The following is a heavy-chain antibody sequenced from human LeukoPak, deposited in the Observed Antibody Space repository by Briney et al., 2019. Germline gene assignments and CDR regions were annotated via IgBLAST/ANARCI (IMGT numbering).Heavy chain of an antibody. CDR1: GFTFSTYW. CDR2: INPDGSTT. CDR3: ATDPIGIRYYYDSSGRKAVY. V-gene: IGHV3-74*01. D-gene: IGHD3-22*01. J-gene: IGHJ4*02. Sequence: GGSLRLSCAASGFTFSTYWMHWVRQAPGKGLVWVSGINPDGSTTSYADSVKGRFTISRDNAKDTVYLQMNSLRAEDTAVYYCATDPIGIRYYYDSSGRKAVYWGQGTLVTVSS.